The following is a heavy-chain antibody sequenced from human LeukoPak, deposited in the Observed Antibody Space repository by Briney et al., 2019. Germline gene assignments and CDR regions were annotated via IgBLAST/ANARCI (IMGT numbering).Heavy chain of an antibody. V-gene: IGHV3-15*01. CDR1: GFTFSNAW. CDR3: TGEGSSGYHRVDY. CDR2: IKSKTDGGTT. D-gene: IGHD3-22*01. J-gene: IGHJ4*02. Sequence: PGGSLRLSCAASGFTFSNAWMSWVRQAPGKGLEWVGRIKSKTDGGTTDYAAPVKGRFTISRDDSKNTLYLQMNSLKTEDTAVYYCTGEGSSGYHRVDYWGQGTLVTVSS.